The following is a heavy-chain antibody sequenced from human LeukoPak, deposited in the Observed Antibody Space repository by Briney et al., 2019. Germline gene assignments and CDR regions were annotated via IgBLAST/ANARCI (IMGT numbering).Heavy chain of an antibody. J-gene: IGHJ4*02. CDR1: AYTFTNYD. CDR2: ISSYNGNT. V-gene: IGHV1-18*01. Sequence: ASVKVSFKASAYTFTNYDISWMRQAPGQGIEWMGWISSYNGNTNYAQRLQGRVTMTTDTSTSTAYMELRSLRSDDTAVYYCARDGMGYYDGSTYSYYFDYWGQGTLVTVSS. D-gene: IGHD3-22*01. CDR3: ARDGMGYYDGSTYSYYFDY.